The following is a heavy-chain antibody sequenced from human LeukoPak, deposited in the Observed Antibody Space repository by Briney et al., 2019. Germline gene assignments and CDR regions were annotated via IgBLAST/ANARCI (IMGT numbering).Heavy chain of an antibody. J-gene: IGHJ3*02. Sequence: GGSLRLSCTASGFTFSAYAMMWVRQAPGKGPEWVSAIRGGGGSAFYADSVKGRFTISRDNSKYTLFLQMNSLSAEDTAVYYCARYPNGDYIGAFDMWGPGTMVAVSS. CDR3: ARYPNGDYIGAFDM. D-gene: IGHD4-17*01. CDR2: IRGGGGSA. CDR1: GFTFSAYA. V-gene: IGHV3-23*01.